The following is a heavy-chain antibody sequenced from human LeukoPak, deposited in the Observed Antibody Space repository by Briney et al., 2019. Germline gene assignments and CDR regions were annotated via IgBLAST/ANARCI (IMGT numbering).Heavy chain of an antibody. CDR1: GGSISGSISGYY. D-gene: IGHD3-3*01. V-gene: IGHV4-4*07. Sequence: SETLSLTCTVSGGSISGSISGYYWSWIRQPAGKGLAWIGRIYTSGSTNYNPSLKSRVTMSVDTSKNQFSLKLSSVTAADTAVYYCAGQRGPYDFWRSWGQGTLVTVSS. CDR3: AGQRGPYDFWRS. CDR2: IYTSGST. J-gene: IGHJ5*02.